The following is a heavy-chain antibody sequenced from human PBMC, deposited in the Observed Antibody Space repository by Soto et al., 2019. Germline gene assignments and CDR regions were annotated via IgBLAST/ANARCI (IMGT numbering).Heavy chain of an antibody. D-gene: IGHD3-3*02. CDR2: IWYDGSNQ. CDR1: GFTFKNYA. V-gene: IGHV3-33*01. J-gene: IGHJ4*02. CDR3: ARDAIRSGDY. Sequence: QVQLVESGGGVVQPGRSLRLSCAASGFTFKNYAMHWVRQAPGKGLEWVAVIWYDGSNQYYADSVKGRFTTSRDNSKSTLYLQMSSLRAEDTAVYYCARDAIRSGDYWGQGTLVTVSS.